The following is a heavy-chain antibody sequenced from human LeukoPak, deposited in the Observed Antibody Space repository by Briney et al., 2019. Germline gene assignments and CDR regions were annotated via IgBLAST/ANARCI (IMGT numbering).Heavy chain of an antibody. CDR2: IYYSGST. CDR3: ARDGLYFDY. Sequence: SETLSLTCTVSGGSISSYYWSWIRPPPGKGLEWIGYIYYSGSTNYNPSLKSRVTISVDTSKNQFSLKLSSVTAADTAVYYCARDGLYFDYWGQGTLVTVSS. V-gene: IGHV4-59*01. CDR1: GGSISSYY. D-gene: IGHD3-16*01. J-gene: IGHJ4*02.